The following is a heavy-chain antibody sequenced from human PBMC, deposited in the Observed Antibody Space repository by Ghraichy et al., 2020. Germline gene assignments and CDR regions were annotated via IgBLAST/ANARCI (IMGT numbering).Heavy chain of an antibody. J-gene: IGHJ3*02. CDR3: ARRRVVFRAFDI. Sequence: ASVKVSCKASGYTFTSYDINWVRQATGQGLEWMGWMNPNSGNTGYAQKFQGRVTMTRNTSISTAYMELSSLRSEDTAVYYCARRRVVFRAFDIWGQGTMVTVSS. V-gene: IGHV1-8*01. CDR1: GYTFTSYD. CDR2: MNPNSGNT. D-gene: IGHD2-2*01.